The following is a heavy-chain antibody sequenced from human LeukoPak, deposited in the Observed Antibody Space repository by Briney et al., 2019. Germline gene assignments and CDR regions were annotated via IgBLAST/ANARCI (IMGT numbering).Heavy chain of an antibody. Sequence: GGSLRLSCAASGFTFSNYGMNWVRQAPGKGLEWVSSISGSGGSTYYADSVKGRFTISRDNSKNTVYLEVSSLTAEDTAVYYCAKDDAWLRFGEWSQGTLVTVSS. CDR1: GFTFSNYG. V-gene: IGHV3-23*01. CDR3: AKDDAWLRFGE. D-gene: IGHD3-16*01. J-gene: IGHJ4*02. CDR2: ISGSGGST.